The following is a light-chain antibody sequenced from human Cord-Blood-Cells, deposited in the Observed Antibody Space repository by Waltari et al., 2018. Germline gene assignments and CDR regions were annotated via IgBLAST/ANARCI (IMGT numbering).Light chain of an antibody. J-gene: IGKJ2*03. CDR2: GAS. Sequence: EIVMTHSPATLSASPGERATLSCRASQSVRSNLAWYQQKPGQVPRLLIYGASTRATGIPARFSGSGSGTEFTLTISSLQSEDFAVYYCQQYNNWPPYSFGQRTKLEIK. V-gene: IGKV3-15*01. CDR3: QQYNNWPPYS. CDR1: QSVRSN.